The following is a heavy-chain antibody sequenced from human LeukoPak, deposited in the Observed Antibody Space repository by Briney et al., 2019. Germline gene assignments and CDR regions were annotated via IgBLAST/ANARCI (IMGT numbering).Heavy chain of an antibody. V-gene: IGHV3-74*01. CDR1: GFTFGSYW. Sequence: GGSLRLSCAASGFTFGSYWMHWVRQAPGKGLVWVSRINSDGSTTSYADSVKGRFTISRDNAKNTLYLQMNSLRAEDTAVYYCVKDGVYYDRDAFDIWGQGTMVTVSS. CDR2: INSDGSTT. CDR3: VKDGVYYDRDAFDI. D-gene: IGHD3-22*01. J-gene: IGHJ3*02.